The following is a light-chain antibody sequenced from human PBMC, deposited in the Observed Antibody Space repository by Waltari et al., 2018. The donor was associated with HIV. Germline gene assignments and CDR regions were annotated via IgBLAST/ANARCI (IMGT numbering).Light chain of an antibody. Sequence: QSALTQPRSVSGSPGQSVTISCPGTSGDLGNYNFFSWYQHHPGTPPKLVIYDVSKRPSGVPDRFSGSKSANTASLTISGLRAEDEADYYCCAYAGGWVFGGGTEVTVL. V-gene: IGLV2-11*01. CDR2: DVS. CDR3: CAYAGGWV. CDR1: SGDLGNYNF. J-gene: IGLJ3*02.